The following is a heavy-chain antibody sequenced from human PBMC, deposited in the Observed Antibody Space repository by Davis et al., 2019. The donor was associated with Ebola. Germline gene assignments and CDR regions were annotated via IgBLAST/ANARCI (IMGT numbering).Heavy chain of an antibody. D-gene: IGHD4-17*01. Sequence: PSETLSLTCTVSGGSISSYYWSWIRQPPGKGLEWIGYIYYSGSTNYNPSLKSRVTISVDTSKNQFSLKLSSVTAADTAVYYCARSRYGDSAFDYWGQGTLVTVSS. CDR2: IYYSGST. J-gene: IGHJ4*02. CDR3: ARSRYGDSAFDY. CDR1: GGSISSYY. V-gene: IGHV4-59*01.